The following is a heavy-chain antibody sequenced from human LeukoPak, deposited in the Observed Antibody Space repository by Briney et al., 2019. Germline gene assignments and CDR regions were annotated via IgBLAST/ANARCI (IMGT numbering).Heavy chain of an antibody. Sequence: TSSETLSLTRTVSGGSISSSSYYWGWIRQPPGKGLEWIGSIYYSGSTYYNPSLKSRVTISVDTSKNQFSLKLSSVTATDTAVYYCARRSGYSYGLPHRAPFDYWGQGTLVTVSS. CDR2: IYYSGST. CDR1: GGSISSSSYY. J-gene: IGHJ4*02. CDR3: ARRSGYSYGLPHRAPFDY. D-gene: IGHD5-18*01. V-gene: IGHV4-39*01.